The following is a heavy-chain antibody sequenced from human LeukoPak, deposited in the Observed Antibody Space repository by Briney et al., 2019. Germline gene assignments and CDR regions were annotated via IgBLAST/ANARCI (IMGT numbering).Heavy chain of an antibody. CDR2: IRYDGSNK. Sequence: PGGSLRLSCAASGFTFSSYGMHWVRQAPGKGLEWVAFIRYDGSNKYYADSVKGRFTISRDNSKNTLYLQMSSLRAEDTAVYYCAKDYSSGWYGPFDYWGQGTLVTVSS. CDR1: GFTFSSYG. CDR3: AKDYSSGWYGPFDY. J-gene: IGHJ4*02. D-gene: IGHD6-19*01. V-gene: IGHV3-30*02.